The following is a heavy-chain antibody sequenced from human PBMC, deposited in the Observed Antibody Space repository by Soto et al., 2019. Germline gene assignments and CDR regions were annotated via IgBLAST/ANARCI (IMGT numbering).Heavy chain of an antibody. Sequence: HPGGSLRLSCAASGFTFSSYGMHWVRQAPGKGLEWVAVISYDGSNKYYADSVKGRFTISRDNSKNTLYLQMNSLRAEDTAVYYCAKGTLWLKLGDTRDGYNSVFLFDFWGQGTLVTVSS. D-gene: IGHD5-12*01. CDR1: GFTFSSYG. CDR3: AKGTLWLKLGDTRDGYNSVFLFDF. J-gene: IGHJ4*02. CDR2: ISYDGSNK. V-gene: IGHV3-30*18.